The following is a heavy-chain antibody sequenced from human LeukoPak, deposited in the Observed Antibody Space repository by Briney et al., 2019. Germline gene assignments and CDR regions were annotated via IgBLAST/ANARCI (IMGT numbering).Heavy chain of an antibody. J-gene: IGHJ5*02. CDR1: GGTLSSYD. CDR3: ARSPYDILTGYYSRWFDP. Sequence: ASVKVSCKASGGTLSSYDISWVRQAPGQGLECIGINNPSGGSTSYAQKFQGRDTMTRDTSTSTVYIGLSSLRSDDTAAYYSARSPYDILTGYYSRWFDPWGQETLVTVS. CDR2: NNPSGGST. D-gene: IGHD3-9*01. V-gene: IGHV1-46*01.